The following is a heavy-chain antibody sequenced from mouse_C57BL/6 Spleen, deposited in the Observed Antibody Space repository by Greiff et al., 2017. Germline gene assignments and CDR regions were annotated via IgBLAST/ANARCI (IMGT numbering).Heavy chain of an antibody. CDR2: IYPGDGDT. Sequence: QVQLQQSGPELVKPGASVKISCKASGYAFSSSWMNWVKQRPGKGLEWIGRIYPGDGDTNYNGKFKGKATLTADKSSSTAYMQLSSLTSEDSAVXFCARRAMDYWGQGTSVTVSS. CDR1: GYAFSSSW. J-gene: IGHJ4*01. V-gene: IGHV1-82*01. CDR3: ARRAMDY.